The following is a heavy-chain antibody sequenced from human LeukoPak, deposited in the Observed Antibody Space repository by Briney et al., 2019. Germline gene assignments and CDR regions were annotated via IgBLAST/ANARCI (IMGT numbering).Heavy chain of an antibody. D-gene: IGHD3-10*01. CDR2: IYYSGST. V-gene: IGHV4-59*01. J-gene: IGHJ4*02. CDR3: RGVIITSGMDV. CDR1: GGSISSYY. Sequence: PSETLSLTCTVSGGSISSYYWSWIRQPPGKGLEWIGYIYYSGSTNYNPSLKSRVTISVDTSKNQFSLKLSSVTAADTAVYYCRGVIITSGMDVWGQGTLVTVSS.